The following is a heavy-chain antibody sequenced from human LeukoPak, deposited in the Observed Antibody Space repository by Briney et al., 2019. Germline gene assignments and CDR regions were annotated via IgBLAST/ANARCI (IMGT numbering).Heavy chain of an antibody. J-gene: IGHJ6*02. V-gene: IGHV3-7*01. D-gene: IGHD2-2*01. CDR2: IKQDGSEK. Sequence: PGGSLRLSCAASGFAFNNYWMSWVRQAPGKGLEWVANIKQDGSEKYYADSVKGRFTISRDNSKNTLYLQMNSLRAEDTAVYYCAKDTNGGYYGMDVWGQGTTVTVSS. CDR1: GFAFNNYW. CDR3: AKDTNGGYYGMDV.